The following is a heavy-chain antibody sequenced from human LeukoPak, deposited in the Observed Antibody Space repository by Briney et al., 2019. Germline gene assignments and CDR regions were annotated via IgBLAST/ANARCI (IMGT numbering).Heavy chain of an antibody. Sequence: PGGSLRLSCAASGVIFNTNALSWVRQAPGKGLEWVSSISSGGDRTYYADSVKGRFTISRDNSKNTLSLQMNSLRAEDTALYYCAKVTSDYWGQGALVSVSS. V-gene: IGHV3-23*01. D-gene: IGHD5-18*01. J-gene: IGHJ4*02. CDR2: ISSGGDRT. CDR1: GVIFNTNA. CDR3: AKVTSDY.